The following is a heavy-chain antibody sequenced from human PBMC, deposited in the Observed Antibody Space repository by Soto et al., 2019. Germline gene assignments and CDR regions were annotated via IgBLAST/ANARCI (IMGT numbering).Heavy chain of an antibody. CDR1: GGTFSSYA. Sequence: QVQLVQSGAEVKKPGSSVKVSCKASGGTFSSYAISWVRQAPGQGLEWMGGIIPIFGTANYAKKCQGRGTITADESTVTAYMELSSLRSDDTAVYYCARVPAAGSPYYYGMDVWGQGTTDTVSS. CDR2: IIPIFGTA. V-gene: IGHV1-69*12. D-gene: IGHD6-13*01. CDR3: ARVPAAGSPYYYGMDV. J-gene: IGHJ6*02.